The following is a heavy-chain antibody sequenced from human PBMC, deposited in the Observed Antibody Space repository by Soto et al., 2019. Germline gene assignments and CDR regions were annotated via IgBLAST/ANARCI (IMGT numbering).Heavy chain of an antibody. J-gene: IGHJ4*02. CDR1: GFIFDDYA. V-gene: IGHV3-9*01. Sequence: EVQLVESGGGLVQPGRSLRLSCAASGFIFDDYAMHWVRQAPGKGLEWVSSISWNSGTIVYADSVKGRFTISRDNAKNSLYLHMNSLRTVDTAFYYCTKGRSTSCFAPVDYWGQGPLVTVPS. CDR2: ISWNSGTI. CDR3: TKGRSTSCFAPVDY. D-gene: IGHD2-2*01.